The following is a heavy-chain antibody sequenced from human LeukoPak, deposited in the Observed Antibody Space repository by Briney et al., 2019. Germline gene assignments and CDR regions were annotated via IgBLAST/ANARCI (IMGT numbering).Heavy chain of an antibody. CDR1: GGSISSYY. Sequence: SETLSLTCTVSGGSISSYYWSWIRQPPGKGLEWIEYIYYSGSTNYNPSLKSRVTISVDTSKNQFSLKLSSVTAADTAVYYCARENWRDGYVGSKWGQGTLVTVSS. J-gene: IGHJ4*02. D-gene: IGHD5-24*01. V-gene: IGHV4-59*12. CDR2: IYYSGST. CDR3: ARENWRDGYVGSK.